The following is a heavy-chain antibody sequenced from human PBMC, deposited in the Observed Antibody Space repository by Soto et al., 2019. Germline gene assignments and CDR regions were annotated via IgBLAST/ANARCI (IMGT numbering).Heavy chain of an antibody. CDR1: GGTFSSYA. V-gene: IGHV1-69*01. CDR3: ARDGPSSGWYPHAFAF. D-gene: IGHD6-19*01. Sequence: QVQLVQSGAEVKKPGSSVKVSCKASGGTFSSYAISWVRQAPGQGLEWMGGIIPIFGTANYAQKFQGRVTITADESTSTAYMALSSLRSEDTAVYSCARDGPSSGWYPHAFAFWGKGTMVIVSS. J-gene: IGHJ3*01. CDR2: IIPIFGTA.